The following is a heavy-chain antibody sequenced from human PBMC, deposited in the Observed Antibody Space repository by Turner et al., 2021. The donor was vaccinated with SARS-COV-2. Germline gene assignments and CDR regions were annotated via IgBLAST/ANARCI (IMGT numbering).Heavy chain of an antibody. J-gene: IGHJ6*02. CDR2: IIPIFGTA. CDR1: GGTFSSYA. V-gene: IGHV1-69*06. Sequence: QVQLVQSGAEVKKPGSSVKVSCKASGGTFSSYAISWVRQAPGQGLEWMGGIIPIFGTANYAQKCQGRVTITADKSTSTAYMELSSLRFEDTAVYYCARGATLVRGVIENLYYYYYGMDVWGQGTTVTVSS. D-gene: IGHD3-10*01. CDR3: ARGATLVRGVIENLYYYYYGMDV.